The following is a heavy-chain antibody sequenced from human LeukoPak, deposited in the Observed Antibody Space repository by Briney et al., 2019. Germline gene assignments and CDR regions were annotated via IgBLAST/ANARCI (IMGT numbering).Heavy chain of an antibody. CDR2: IIPIFGTA. D-gene: IGHD4-23*01. CDR1: GGTFSSYA. Sequence: SVTVSCKASGGTFSSYAISWVRQAPGQGLEWMGGIIPIFGTANYAQKFQGRVTITADESTSTAYMELSSLRSEDTAVYYCARENTVVTGGDYYYYGMDVWGQGTTVTVSS. J-gene: IGHJ6*02. CDR3: ARENTVVTGGDYYYYGMDV. V-gene: IGHV1-69*13.